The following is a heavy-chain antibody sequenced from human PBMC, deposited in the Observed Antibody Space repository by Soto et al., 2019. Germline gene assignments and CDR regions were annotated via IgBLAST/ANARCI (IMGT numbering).Heavy chain of an antibody. J-gene: IGHJ4*02. V-gene: IGHV4-31*11. CDR1: GGSISSGGYS. D-gene: IGHD6-19*01. CDR2: IYYSGST. Sequence: QVQLQESGPGLVKPSQTLSLTCDVSGGSISSGGYSWTWIRQHPEKGLEWIGYIYYSGSTYYNPSLKSRVTISADTSRNQFSLKLTSVTAADTAVYYCAREEAVAHRSFDSWGQGTLVIVSS. CDR3: AREEAVAHRSFDS.